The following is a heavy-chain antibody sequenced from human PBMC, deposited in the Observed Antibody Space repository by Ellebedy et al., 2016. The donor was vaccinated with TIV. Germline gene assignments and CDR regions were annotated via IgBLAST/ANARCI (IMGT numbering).Heavy chain of an antibody. Sequence: GGSLRLSCAASGFTFSDYGMHWVRQAPGKGLEWVAVIWYDGSQIYYADPVKGRFTISRDNSKNPLYLQMNSLRAEDTAVYYCAKDSPYDSWSGYTTYYFDYWGQGTLVTVSS. V-gene: IGHV3-33*06. CDR2: IWYDGSQI. D-gene: IGHD3-3*01. CDR3: AKDSPYDSWSGYTTYYFDY. J-gene: IGHJ4*02. CDR1: GFTFSDYG.